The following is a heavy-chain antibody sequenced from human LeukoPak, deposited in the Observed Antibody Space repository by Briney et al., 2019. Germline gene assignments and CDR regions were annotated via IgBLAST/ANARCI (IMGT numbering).Heavy chain of an antibody. J-gene: IGHJ4*02. D-gene: IGHD5-18*01. CDR2: IGSSASST. V-gene: IGHV3-23*01. CDR1: GFTFSSYA. Sequence: PGGSLRLSCAASGFTFSSYAMSWVRQAPGKGLEWVSAIGSSASSTFYADSVEGRFTISRDNSKNTLYVQMNSLRAEDTGVYYCAKFQYLYSYGCLDSWGQGTLVTVSS. CDR3: AKFQYLYSYGCLDS.